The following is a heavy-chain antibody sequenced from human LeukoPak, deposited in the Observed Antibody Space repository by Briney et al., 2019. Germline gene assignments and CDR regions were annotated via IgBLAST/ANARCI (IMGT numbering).Heavy chain of an antibody. Sequence: PGGSLRLSCGASGLTFSTYSMNWVRQAPGKGLEWVSYISSDSGTRYYADSVKGRFTISRDNAKNSLYLQMNSLRAEDTAVYYCARAAQPGFDPWGQGTLVTVSP. J-gene: IGHJ5*02. V-gene: IGHV3-48*01. CDR1: GLTFSTYS. CDR2: ISSDSGTR. CDR3: ARAAQPGFDP. D-gene: IGHD1-14*01.